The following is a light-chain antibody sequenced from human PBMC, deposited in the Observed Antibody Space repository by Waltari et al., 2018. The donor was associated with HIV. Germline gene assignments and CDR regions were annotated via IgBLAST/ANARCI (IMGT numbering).Light chain of an antibody. CDR1: TGAVTTGHC. V-gene: IGLV7-46*01. Sequence: QAVVPQEPSLTVSPGGTVTLTCASSTGAVTTGHCPYCFQRRPGQAPKTLIYDTTNRHSWTPARFSGSLLGGKAALTLSGAQFEDEADYFCLLSFNGVVVFGGGTTLTVL. CDR3: LLSFNGVVV. J-gene: IGLJ2*01. CDR2: DTT.